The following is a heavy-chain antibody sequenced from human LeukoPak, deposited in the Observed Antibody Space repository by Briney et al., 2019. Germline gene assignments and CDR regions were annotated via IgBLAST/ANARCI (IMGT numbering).Heavy chain of an antibody. D-gene: IGHD6-6*01. CDR1: GGSFSGYY. CDR3: ARDSSSTDY. V-gene: IGHV4-34*01. Sequence: SETLSLTCAVYGGSFSGYYWSWIRQPPGKGLEWIGEINHSGSTNYNPSLKSRVTISVDTSKNQFSLKLSSVTAADAAVYYCARDSSSTDYWGQGTLVTVSS. J-gene: IGHJ4*02. CDR2: INHSGST.